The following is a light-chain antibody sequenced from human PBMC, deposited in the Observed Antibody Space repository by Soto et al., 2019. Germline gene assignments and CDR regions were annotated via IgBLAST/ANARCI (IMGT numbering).Light chain of an antibody. CDR2: GAS. Sequence: ELTQSPGTLCLCPGERAALSWRASQSVSSKYLAWYQQKPGQAPRLLXYGASSRATGIPDRFSGSGSGTDFTLTINSLEPEDFAVYYCQKRSNWPPITFGQGTRLEIK. CDR1: QSVSSKY. CDR3: QKRSNWPPIT. J-gene: IGKJ5*01. V-gene: IGKV3D-20*02.